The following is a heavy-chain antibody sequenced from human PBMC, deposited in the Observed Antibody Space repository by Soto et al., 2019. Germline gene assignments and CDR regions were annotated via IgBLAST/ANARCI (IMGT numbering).Heavy chain of an antibody. V-gene: IGHV3-33*01. CDR1: GFTFSTYG. Sequence: QVQLVESGGGVVQPGRSLRLSCAASGFTFSTYGMHWVRQAPGKGLEWLAVIWYDGSNKYYADSVKGRFTISRDNSKNTLYLQMNRLRAEDTAVYYCERDPSGTADYWGRGTLVTVSS. CDR3: ERDPSGTADY. D-gene: IGHD1-1*01. CDR2: IWYDGSNK. J-gene: IGHJ4*02.